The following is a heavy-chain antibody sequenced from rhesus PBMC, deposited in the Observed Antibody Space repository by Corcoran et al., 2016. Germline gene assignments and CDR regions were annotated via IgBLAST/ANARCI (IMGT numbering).Heavy chain of an antibody. CDR1: GFIFRIYG. Sequence: EVQLVESGGGLVQPGGSLRLSCAASGFIFRIYGMSWVRQAPGKGLEWVVVISSDGSKISYTDSVKDRFTISKDNSKNILYLQMNNLKLEDTALYYCTRFDYWGQGVLVTVSS. V-gene: IGHV3-54*02. J-gene: IGHJ4*01. CDR3: TRFDY. CDR2: ISSDGSKI.